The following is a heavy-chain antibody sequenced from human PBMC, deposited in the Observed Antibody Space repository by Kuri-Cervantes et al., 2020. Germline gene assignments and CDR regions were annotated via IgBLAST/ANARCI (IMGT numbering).Heavy chain of an antibody. CDR3: ARGRTIFGVAYRPFAY. CDR2: INHSGST. J-gene: IGHJ4*02. CDR1: GGSISSSDW. D-gene: IGHD3-3*01. Sequence: SETLSLTCTVSGGSISSSDWCSWVRQQPGKRVGWSGEINHSGSTNYNNSLKSRVTISVDTSKNKFSLKLSTVIAADTAVYYYARGRTIFGVAYRPFAYWGQGTLVTVSS. V-gene: IGHV4-4*02.